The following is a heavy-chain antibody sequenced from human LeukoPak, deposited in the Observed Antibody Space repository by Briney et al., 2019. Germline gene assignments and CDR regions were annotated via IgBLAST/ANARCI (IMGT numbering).Heavy chain of an antibody. CDR3: ARGEGIAAAGTYFQS. CDR2: INPNSGGT. D-gene: IGHD6-13*01. Sequence: ASVTVSCKPSGYTFTGYYIHWVRQAPGQGLEWMGWINPNSGGTNYAQHFQGRVTMTRATSISTAYMDLSRLTSDDTAVYYCARGEGIAAAGTYFQSWGQGTLVTVSS. V-gene: IGHV1-2*02. CDR1: GYTFTGYY. J-gene: IGHJ1*01.